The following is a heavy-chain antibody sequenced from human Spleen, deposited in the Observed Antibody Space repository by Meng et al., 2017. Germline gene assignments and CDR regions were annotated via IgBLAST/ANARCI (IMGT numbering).Heavy chain of an antibody. CDR2: IYHSGST. J-gene: IGHJ5*02. CDR1: GGSISSSSYY. Sequence: SETLSLTCTVSGGSISSSSYYWGWIRQPPGKGLEFIGSIYHSGSTYYNPSLKSRVSISVDTSKNQFSLKLSSVTAADTALYYCARYEVYCGGDCLYNWFDPWGQGTLVTVSS. CDR3: ARYEVYCGGDCLYNWFDP. V-gene: IGHV4-39*07. D-gene: IGHD2-21*02.